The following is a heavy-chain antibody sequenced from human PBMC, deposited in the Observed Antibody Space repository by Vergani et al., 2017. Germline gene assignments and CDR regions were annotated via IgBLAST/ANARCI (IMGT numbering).Heavy chain of an antibody. CDR3: ARPIVVVPAASRYYYYGMDV. D-gene: IGHD2-2*01. J-gene: IGHJ6*02. V-gene: IGHV1-2*02. Sequence: QVQLVQSGAEVKKPGASVKVSCKASGYTFTGYYMHWVRQAPGQGLEWMGWINPNSGGTNYAQKFQGRVTMTRDTSISTAYMELSRLRSDDTAVYYCARPIVVVPAASRYYYYGMDVWGQGTTVTGSS. CDR2: INPNSGGT. CDR1: GYTFTGYY.